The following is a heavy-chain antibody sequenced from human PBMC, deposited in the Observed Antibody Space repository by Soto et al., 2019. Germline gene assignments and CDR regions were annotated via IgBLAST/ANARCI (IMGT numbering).Heavy chain of an antibody. Sequence: DGQLVQSGGGLVQPGGSLRLSCAASGFSFSHYWMHWVRQAPGKGLVWVAHVDVDGSTTNYADFVGGRFTVSRDNAKNTLYLQMVSLRGDDTAVYYCVRDSPYAHFDFWGQGTLVTVSS. V-gene: IGHV3-74*01. J-gene: IGHJ4*02. CDR1: GFSFSHYW. CDR3: VRDSPYAHFDF. CDR2: VDVDGSTT. D-gene: IGHD2-2*01.